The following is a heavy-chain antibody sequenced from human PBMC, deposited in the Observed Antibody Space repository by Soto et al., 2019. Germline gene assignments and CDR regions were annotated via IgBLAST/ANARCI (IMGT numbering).Heavy chain of an antibody. CDR2: IYHGGSI. Sequence: SETLSLTCAVSVYSMTSGYYWGWVRQPPGKGLEWLGSIYHGGSIYYNPSLKSRVTISLDTSKNHFSLDLTSVTAADTAVYYCARTFDYYGMDVWGQGTTVTVSS. V-gene: IGHV4-38-2*01. CDR3: ARTFDYYGMDV. D-gene: IGHD3-3*01. J-gene: IGHJ6*02. CDR1: VYSMTSGYY.